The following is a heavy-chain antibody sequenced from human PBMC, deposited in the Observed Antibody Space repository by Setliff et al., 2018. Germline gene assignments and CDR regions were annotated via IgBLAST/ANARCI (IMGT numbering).Heavy chain of an antibody. Sequence: SETLSLTCDVSGGSISSRHYYWSRIRQPAGKGLEWLGHIYTSWSTNYNPSLKGRATLSIDASKRQFSLKLTSVTAADTAVYYCARMSGFQYMDVWGKGTTVTVSS. D-gene: IGHD3-3*01. CDR3: ARMSGFQYMDV. CDR2: IYTSWST. CDR1: GGSISSRHYY. J-gene: IGHJ6*03. V-gene: IGHV4-61*09.